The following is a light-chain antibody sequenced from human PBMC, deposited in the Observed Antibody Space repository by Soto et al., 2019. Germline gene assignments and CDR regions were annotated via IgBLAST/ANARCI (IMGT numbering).Light chain of an antibody. J-gene: IGKJ1*01. CDR2: GAS. CDR1: QSVTSSY. Sequence: LTQSPGTLSLSPGERATLSCRAAQSVTSSYLAWYQQKPGQAPRLLIYGASSRAPGAPDRFSGSGSGTDFTLSINRLEPEDSAVCFCQQYGSLPRTFGQGTKV. CDR3: QQYGSLPRT. V-gene: IGKV3-20*01.